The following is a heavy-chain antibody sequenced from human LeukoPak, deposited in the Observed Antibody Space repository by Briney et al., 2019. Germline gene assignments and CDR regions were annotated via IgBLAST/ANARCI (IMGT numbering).Heavy chain of an antibody. V-gene: IGHV3-48*04. Sequence: GGSLRLSCAASGFTFSSYSMNWVRQAPGKGLKWVSHISSSGRLMQYADSVKGRFTITRDNAQNFMSLQMNSLKPEDTAVYYCARDTNNGLDVWGRGTTVTVSS. CDR3: ARDTNNGLDV. CDR1: GFTFSSYS. CDR2: ISSSGRLM. J-gene: IGHJ6*02. D-gene: IGHD1-14*01.